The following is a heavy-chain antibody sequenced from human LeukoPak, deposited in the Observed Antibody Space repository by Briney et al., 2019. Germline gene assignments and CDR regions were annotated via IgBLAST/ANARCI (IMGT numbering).Heavy chain of an antibody. J-gene: IGHJ4*02. Sequence: GGSLRLSCAASGITVSSNYMSWVRQAPGKGLEWVSVTYSGGSTYYADPVKGRFTISRDNSENTLHLLMNSLRPEDTAVYYCARAGPLWSAYYPEYWGQGTLVTVSS. CDR2: TYSGGST. CDR1: GITVSSNY. CDR3: ARAGPLWSAYYPEY. D-gene: IGHD3-3*01. V-gene: IGHV3-66*02.